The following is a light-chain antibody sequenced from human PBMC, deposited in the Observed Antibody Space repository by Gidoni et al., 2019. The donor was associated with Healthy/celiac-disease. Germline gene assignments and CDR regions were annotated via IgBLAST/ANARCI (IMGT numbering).Light chain of an antibody. Sequence: EIVLTQSPATLSLSPVERATLSCRASKSVSSYLAWYQQKPGQAPRLLIYDASNRATGIPARFSGSGSGTDFTLTISSLEPEDFAVYYCQQRSNWPPELTFXGXTKVEIK. CDR2: DAS. J-gene: IGKJ4*01. V-gene: IGKV3-11*01. CDR3: QQRSNWPPELT. CDR1: KSVSSY.